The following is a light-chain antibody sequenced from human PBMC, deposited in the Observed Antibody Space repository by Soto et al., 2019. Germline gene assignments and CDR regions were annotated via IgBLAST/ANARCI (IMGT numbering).Light chain of an antibody. CDR2: KAS. J-gene: IGKJ2*01. V-gene: IGKV1-5*03. Sequence: DIQMTQSPSTLSASVGDRVTITCRASQSINSWLAWYQQKPGKAPKLLIYKASTLESGVPSRFSGSGSGTEFTLTISSLQPDDFATYYCQQYNNWYTFGQGIKLEIK. CDR1: QSINSW. CDR3: QQYNNWYT.